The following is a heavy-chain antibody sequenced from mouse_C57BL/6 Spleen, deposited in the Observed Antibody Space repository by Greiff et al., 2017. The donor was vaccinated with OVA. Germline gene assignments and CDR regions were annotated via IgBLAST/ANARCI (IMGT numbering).Heavy chain of an antibody. D-gene: IGHD2-12*01. CDR3: ASLRGAMDY. CDR2: ISDGGSYT. CDR1: GSTFSSYA. V-gene: IGHV5-4*01. Sequence: EVQLVESGGGLVKPGGSLKLSCAASGSTFSSYAMSWVRQTPEKRLEWVATISDGGSYTYYPDNVKGRFTISRDNAKNNLYLQMSHLKSEDTAMYYCASLRGAMDYWGQGTSVTVSS. J-gene: IGHJ4*01.